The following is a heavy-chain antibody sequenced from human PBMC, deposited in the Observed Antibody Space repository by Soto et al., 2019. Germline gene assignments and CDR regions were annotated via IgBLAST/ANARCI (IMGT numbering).Heavy chain of an antibody. V-gene: IGHV3-7*01. CDR3: ARAKGYILGSDWSSRYYGVDV. CDR2: IKQDGSEK. Sequence: EMTMVQSGGGLVQPGGSLRLSCVGSGFSFDSYRMSWVRQAPGKGLEWVAHIKQDGSEKYYVASVEGRFTISRDNVKNSVFLQMSSLRAEDTAVYYCARAKGYILGSDWSSRYYGVDVWGQGTTVTVSS. J-gene: IGHJ6*02. CDR1: GFSFDSYR. D-gene: IGHD3-9*01.